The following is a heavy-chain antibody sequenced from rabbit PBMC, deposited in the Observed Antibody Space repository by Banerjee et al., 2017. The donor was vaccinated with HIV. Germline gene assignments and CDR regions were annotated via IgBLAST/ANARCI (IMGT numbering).Heavy chain of an antibody. J-gene: IGHJ3*01. CDR1: GFDFSGNA. D-gene: IGHD3-1*01. Sequence: QQQLEEYGGRLVKPGGTLALTCKASGFDFSGNAMCWVRQAPGKGLEWIGCIYTGSGDTWYASWAKGRFTISKSTSLNSVDLKLPRLTASHSATYFCAGGNLPYVSGGWLFSFTSWGQGTLVTVS. CDR2: IYTGSGDT. CDR3: AGGNLPYVSGGWLFSFTS. V-gene: IGHV1S43*01.